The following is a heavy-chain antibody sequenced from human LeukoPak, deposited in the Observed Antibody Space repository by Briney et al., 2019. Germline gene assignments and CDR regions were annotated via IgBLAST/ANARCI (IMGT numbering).Heavy chain of an antibody. CDR3: ARDPRPSTGNYYYYYMDV. J-gene: IGHJ6*03. CDR1: GGSISSGSYY. CDR2: IYTSGST. Sequence: SETLSLTCSVSGGSISSGSYYWSWIRQPAGKGLEWIGRIYTSGSTNYNPSLKSRVTISVDTSMNQFSLKLSSVTAADTAVYYCARDPRPSTGNYYYYYMDVWGKGTTVTVSS. D-gene: IGHD4-11*01. V-gene: IGHV4-61*02.